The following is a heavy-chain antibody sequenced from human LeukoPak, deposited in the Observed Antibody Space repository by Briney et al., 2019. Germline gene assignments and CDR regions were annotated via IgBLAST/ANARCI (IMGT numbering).Heavy chain of an antibody. Sequence: PSETLSLTCTVSGGSISSSSYYWGWIRQPPGKGLEWIGSIYYSGSTYYNPSLKSRVTISVDTSKSHFSLKLSSVTAADTAVYYCARAEYYYDSSTYNYHYHGMDVWGQGTTVTVSS. V-gene: IGHV4-39*02. CDR2: IYYSGST. CDR1: GGSISSSSYY. D-gene: IGHD3-22*01. J-gene: IGHJ6*02. CDR3: ARAEYYYDSSTYNYHYHGMDV.